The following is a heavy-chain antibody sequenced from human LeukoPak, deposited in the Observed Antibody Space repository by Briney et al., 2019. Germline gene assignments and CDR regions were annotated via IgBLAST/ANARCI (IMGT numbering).Heavy chain of an antibody. CDR3: ARPGIAVEMNGEFDY. V-gene: IGHV3-48*01. CDR1: GFTFSSYS. Sequence: QTGGSLRLSCAASGFTFSSYSMNWVRQAPGKGLEWVSYISSSSSTIYYADSVKGRFTISRDNSKNTLYLQMNSLRAEDTAVYYCARPGIAVEMNGEFDYWGQGTLVTVSS. CDR2: ISSSSSTI. J-gene: IGHJ4*02. D-gene: IGHD6-19*01.